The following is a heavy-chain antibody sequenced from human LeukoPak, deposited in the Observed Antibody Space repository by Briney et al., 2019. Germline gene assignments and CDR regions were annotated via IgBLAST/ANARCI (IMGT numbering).Heavy chain of an antibody. CDR1: GFTFSSYA. V-gene: IGHV3-30*04. CDR2: ISYDGSNK. CDR3: ARVGCSGGSCHRYLQYPLDY. Sequence: GGSLRLSCAASGFTFSSYAMHWVRQAPGKGLEWVAVISYDGSNKYYADSVKGRFTISRDNSKNTLYLQMNSLRAEDTAVYYCARVGCSGGSCHRYLQYPLDYWGQGTLVTVSS. D-gene: IGHD2-15*01. J-gene: IGHJ4*02.